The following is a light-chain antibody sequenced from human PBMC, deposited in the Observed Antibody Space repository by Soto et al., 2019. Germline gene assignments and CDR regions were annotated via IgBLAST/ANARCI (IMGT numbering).Light chain of an antibody. V-gene: IGLV3-9*01. Sequence: SYELTQPLSVSVALGQTARITCGGNNIGSKNVHWYQQKPGQAPVLVIYRDSNRPSGIPERFSGSNSGNTATLTISRAQAGDEADYYCQVWDSSLHEVFGGGTKLTVL. J-gene: IGLJ2*01. CDR1: NIGSKN. CDR2: RDS. CDR3: QVWDSSLHEV.